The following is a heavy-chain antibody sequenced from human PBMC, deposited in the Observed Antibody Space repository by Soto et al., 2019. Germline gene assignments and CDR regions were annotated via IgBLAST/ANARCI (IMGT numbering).Heavy chain of an antibody. CDR2: IYYSGSA. CDR1: GDSMTISDFL. Sequence: SETLSLTCTVSGDSMTISDFLWGWVRQSPGKGLEWIGGIYYSGSAYYNPSLGSRATLSVDTSRNQFFLSVTSVTAADTAVYYCARPLYAHCAFGIWGQGKLVTVSS. CDR3: ARPLYAHCAFGI. V-gene: IGHV4-39*01. J-gene: IGHJ3*02. D-gene: IGHD2-2*01.